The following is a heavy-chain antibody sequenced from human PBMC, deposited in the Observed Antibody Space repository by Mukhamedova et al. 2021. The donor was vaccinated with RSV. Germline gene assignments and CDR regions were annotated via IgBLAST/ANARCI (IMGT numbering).Heavy chain of an antibody. CDR2: ST. V-gene: IGHV4-39*01. J-gene: IGHJ3*02. D-gene: IGHD6-6*01. CDR3: ARQLTSIAARPDAFDI. Sequence: STYYNPSLKSRVTISVDTSKNQFSLKLSSVTAADTAGYYCARQLTSIAARPDAFDIWGQGTMVTVSS.